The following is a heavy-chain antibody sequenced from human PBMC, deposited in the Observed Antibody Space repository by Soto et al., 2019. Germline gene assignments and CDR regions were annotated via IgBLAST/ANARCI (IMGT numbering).Heavy chain of an antibody. V-gene: IGHV1-18*01. CDR2: VSTYSGET. D-gene: IGHD3-3*01. Sequence: VHLVQSGVEVKTPGASVKVSCQASGYTFFTYDISWVRQAPGQGLEWMGWVSTYSGETTYAQKFQGRVTMTTDPSTTTADLELMRLRSDDTAVYYWGRNHGTTTSENWFEPWGQGTVVTVSS. CDR1: GYTFFTYD. CDR3: GRNHGTTTSENWFEP. J-gene: IGHJ5*02.